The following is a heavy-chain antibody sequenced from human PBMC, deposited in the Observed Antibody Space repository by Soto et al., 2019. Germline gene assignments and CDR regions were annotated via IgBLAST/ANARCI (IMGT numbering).Heavy chain of an antibody. CDR3: ARDHRTYGMDV. CDR2: IWYDGSNK. CDR1: GFTFSSYG. Sequence: QVQLVESGGGVVQPGRSLRLSCAASGFTFSSYGMHWVRQAPGKGLEWLAVIWYDGSNKYYADSVKGRFTISRDNSKDTLYLQINSLRAEDTAVYSCARDHRTYGMDVWGQGTTVTVSS. V-gene: IGHV3-33*01. J-gene: IGHJ6*02.